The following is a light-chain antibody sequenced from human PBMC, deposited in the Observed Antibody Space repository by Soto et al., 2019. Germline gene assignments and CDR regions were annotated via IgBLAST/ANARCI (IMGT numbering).Light chain of an antibody. Sequence: EIVLTQFPDTLSLSPGERATLSCRASQSDSSSSLAWYQQKRGQAPRLLIHGASSRATGIPDRFSGSGSGTDFILTTSRLEPEDFAVYYCQQYGSSPWTFGQGTKVEV. CDR1: QSDSSSS. J-gene: IGKJ1*01. CDR3: QQYGSSPWT. CDR2: GAS. V-gene: IGKV3-20*01.